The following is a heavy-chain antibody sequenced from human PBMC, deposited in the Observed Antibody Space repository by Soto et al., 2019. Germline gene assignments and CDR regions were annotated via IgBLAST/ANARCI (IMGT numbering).Heavy chain of an antibody. CDR1: GYTFTSYG. CDR3: ARDLLHQGRWLQFSNWFDP. D-gene: IGHD5-12*01. CDR2: ISAYNGNT. Sequence: ASVKVSCRASGYTFTSYGISWVRQAPGQGLEWMGWISAYNGNTNYAQKLQGRVTMTTDTSTSTAYMELRSLRSDDTAVYYCARDLLHQGRWLQFSNWFDPWGQGTLVTVSS. J-gene: IGHJ5*02. V-gene: IGHV1-18*01.